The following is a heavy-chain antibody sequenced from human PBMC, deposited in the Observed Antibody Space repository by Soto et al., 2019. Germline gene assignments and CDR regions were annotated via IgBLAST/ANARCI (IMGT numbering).Heavy chain of an antibody. CDR1: GYTFTSYD. CDR3: ARGLRVPAAMVRSWYFDL. Sequence: QVQLVQSGAEVKKPGASVKVSCKASGYTFTSYDINWVRQATGQGLEWLGWMNPNSGNTGYAQKFQGRVTMTRNTSISTAYMELSSLRSEDTAVYYCARGLRVPAAMVRSWYFDLWGRGTLVTVSS. CDR2: MNPNSGNT. D-gene: IGHD2-2*01. J-gene: IGHJ2*01. V-gene: IGHV1-8*01.